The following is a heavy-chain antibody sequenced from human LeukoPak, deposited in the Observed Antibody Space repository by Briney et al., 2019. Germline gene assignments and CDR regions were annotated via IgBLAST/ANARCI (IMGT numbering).Heavy chain of an antibody. CDR2: ISSSSSTI. CDR3: ARGMELITMVRGAEVNWFDP. J-gene: IGHJ5*02. D-gene: IGHD3-10*01. Sequence: PVGSLRLSCAASGFTFSGYSMNWVRQAPGKGLDWVSYISSSSSTIYYADSVKGRFTISRDNAKNSLYLQMNSLRAEDTAVYYCARGMELITMVRGAEVNWFDPWGQGTLVTVSS. CDR1: GFTFSGYS. V-gene: IGHV3-48*04.